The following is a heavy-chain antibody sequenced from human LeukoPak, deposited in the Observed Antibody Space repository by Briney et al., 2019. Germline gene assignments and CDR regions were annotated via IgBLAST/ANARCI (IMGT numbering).Heavy chain of an antibody. Sequence: GRSLRLSCAASGFTFDDYAMHWVRQAPGKGLEWVSGISWNSGSIGYADSVKGRFTISRDNAKNSLYLQMNSLRAEDTALYYCAKDIDGSGWYYFDYWGQGTLVTVSS. J-gene: IGHJ4*02. D-gene: IGHD6-19*01. CDR3: AKDIDGSGWYYFDY. V-gene: IGHV3-9*01. CDR2: ISWNSGSI. CDR1: GFTFDDYA.